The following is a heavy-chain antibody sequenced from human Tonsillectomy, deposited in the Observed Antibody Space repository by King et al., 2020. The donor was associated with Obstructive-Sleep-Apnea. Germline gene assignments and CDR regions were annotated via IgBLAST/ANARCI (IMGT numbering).Heavy chain of an antibody. D-gene: IGHD2-8*02. CDR3: AKLVGSTGVDY. Sequence: VQLVESGGGLVQPGGSLRLSCAASGFTFNSYAMSWVRQAPGKGLYWVSTISGIGVITYYADSVRGRFTISRDNTKKTLSLQMNSLRTEDTAIYYCAKLVGSTGVDYWGQGTPVAVSS. J-gene: IGHJ4*02. CDR2: ISGIGVIT. V-gene: IGHV3-23*04. CDR1: GFTFNSYA.